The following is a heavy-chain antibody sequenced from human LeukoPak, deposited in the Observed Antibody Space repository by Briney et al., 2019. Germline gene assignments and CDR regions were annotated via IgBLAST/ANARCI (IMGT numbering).Heavy chain of an antibody. D-gene: IGHD5-18*01. CDR3: ARTGNTAMVPLDY. CDR1: GGSISGSNW. V-gene: IGHV4-4*02. CDR2: IYHGGST. J-gene: IGHJ4*02. Sequence: SETLSLTCAVSGGSISGSNWWTWVRQSPGKGLEWIGEIYHGGSTNYNPSLKSRVTISVDKSKNQFSLNVNSVTAADTAVYYCARTGNTAMVPLDYWSQGTLVTVSS.